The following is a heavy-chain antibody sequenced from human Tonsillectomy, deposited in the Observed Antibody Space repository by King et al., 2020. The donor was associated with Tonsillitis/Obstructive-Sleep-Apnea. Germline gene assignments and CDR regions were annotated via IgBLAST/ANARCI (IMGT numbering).Heavy chain of an antibody. Sequence: VQLVESGGGVVQPGRSLRLSCAASGFTFSSYAMHWVRQAPGKGLEWVAVISYDGSNKYYADSVKGRFTISRDNSKNTLYLQMNSLRAEDTAVYYCAREHSSGWTIGDDPWGQGTLVTVSS. V-gene: IGHV3-30*01. CDR2: ISYDGSNK. D-gene: IGHD6-19*01. J-gene: IGHJ5*02. CDR3: AREHSSGWTIGDDP. CDR1: GFTFSSYA.